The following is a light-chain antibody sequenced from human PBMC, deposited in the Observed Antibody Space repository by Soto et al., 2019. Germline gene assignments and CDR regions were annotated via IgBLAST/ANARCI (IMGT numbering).Light chain of an antibody. CDR1: QTISSW. J-gene: IGKJ1*01. CDR3: QHYNSYSEA. Sequence: DIQMTQSPSTLSGSVGDRVTIPCRASQTISSWLAWYQQKPGKAPKLLIYKASTLKSGVPSRFSGSGSGTEFTLTISSLQPDDFATYYCQHYNSYSEAFGQGTTGDIK. V-gene: IGKV1-5*03. CDR2: KAS.